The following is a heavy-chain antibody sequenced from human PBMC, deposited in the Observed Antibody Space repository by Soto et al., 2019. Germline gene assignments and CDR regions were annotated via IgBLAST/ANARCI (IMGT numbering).Heavy chain of an antibody. CDR1: GDTFTDYY. D-gene: IGHD2-21*02. Sequence: QVQLVQSGAEVKKPGASVKVSCKASGDTFTDYYIYCVRQAPGQGLEWMGTVNPSGVHPTYAQHFLGRRTLTRVTSASTLYMELTSLTSEDTAVYYCARGGHVVVVTAALDFWGQGPLVTVSS. J-gene: IGHJ4*02. V-gene: IGHV1-46*01. CDR3: ARGGHVVVVTAALDF. CDR2: VNPSGVHP.